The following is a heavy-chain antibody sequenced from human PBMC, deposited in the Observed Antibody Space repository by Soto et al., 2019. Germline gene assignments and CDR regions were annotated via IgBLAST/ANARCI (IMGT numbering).Heavy chain of an antibody. CDR1: GGSISSYY. CDR3: ARVPIDAGPTDF. CDR2: IYYSGST. D-gene: IGHD2-21*01. J-gene: IGHJ4*02. V-gene: IGHV4-59*12. Sequence: PSETLSLTCTVSGGSISSYYWSWIRQPPGKGLEWIGYIYYSGSTNYNPSLKSRVTISVDTSKNQFSLKLSSVTAADTAVYYCARVPIDAGPTDFWCQGILGTVSS.